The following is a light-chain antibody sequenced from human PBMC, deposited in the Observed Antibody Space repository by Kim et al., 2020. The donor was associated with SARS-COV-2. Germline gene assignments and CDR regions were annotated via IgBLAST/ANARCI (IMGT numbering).Light chain of an antibody. V-gene: IGKV3-20*01. Sequence: SPGETATLSCRASQSISNALLAWYQQRPGQAPRLLMSGASIRSTGIPDRFSGSGSGTDFTLTISRLETDDFAVYYCQQYGTTPLTFGGGTKVDIK. J-gene: IGKJ4*01. CDR3: QQYGTTPLT. CDR1: QSISNAL. CDR2: GAS.